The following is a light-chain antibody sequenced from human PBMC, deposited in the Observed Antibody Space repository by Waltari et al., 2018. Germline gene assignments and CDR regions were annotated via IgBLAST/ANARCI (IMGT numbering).Light chain of an antibody. Sequence: EIVLTQSPATLSLSPGERATLSCRASQSVNWYLAWYQQRPGQAPRLLIYDTSNRATGIPARFSGSGSETDFTLTISSLEPEDSAVYYCQRRRNWPLTFGGGTKVEIK. CDR1: QSVNWY. CDR2: DTS. CDR3: QRRRNWPLT. J-gene: IGKJ4*01. V-gene: IGKV3-11*01.